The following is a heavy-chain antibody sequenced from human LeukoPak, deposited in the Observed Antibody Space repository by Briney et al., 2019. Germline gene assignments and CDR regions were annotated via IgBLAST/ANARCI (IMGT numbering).Heavy chain of an antibody. CDR1: GYTFTSYG. CDR2: ISAYNGNT. D-gene: IGHD3-10*01. J-gene: IGHJ6*03. V-gene: IGHV1-18*01. CDR3: ARSGKIIKTGPIYYYYYMDV. Sequence: ASVKVSCKASGYTFTSYGISWVRQAPGQGLEWMGWISAYNGNTNYAQKLQGRVTMTTDTSTSTAYMELRSLRSDDTAVYYCARSGKIIKTGPIYYYYYMDVWGKGTTVTVSS.